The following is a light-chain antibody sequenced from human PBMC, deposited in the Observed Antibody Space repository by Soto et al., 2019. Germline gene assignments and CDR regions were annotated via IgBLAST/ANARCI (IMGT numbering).Light chain of an antibody. V-gene: IGLV2-11*01. CDR3: CSYAGSYGV. Sequence: QSALTQPRSVSGSPGQSVTISCTGTSSDVDGYKYVSWYQQHPGKAPKLMIYDVSKRPSGVADRFSGSNSGNAASLTISGLQAEDEADYYCCSYAGSYGVFGGGTKLTVL. J-gene: IGLJ3*02. CDR1: SSDVDGYKY. CDR2: DVS.